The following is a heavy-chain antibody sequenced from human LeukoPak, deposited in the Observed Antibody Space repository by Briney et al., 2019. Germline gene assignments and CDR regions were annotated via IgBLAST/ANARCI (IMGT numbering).Heavy chain of an antibody. V-gene: IGHV4-59*11. Sequence: SESLSLTCTVSGGSISSHYWSWIRQPPGKELEWIGYIYYSGSTNYNPSLKSRVTITVDTSENQFSLKLRSVTAADTAVYYCARGGDGYINFDYWGQGTLVTVSS. CDR3: ARGGDGYINFDY. CDR1: GGSISSHY. CDR2: IYYSGST. J-gene: IGHJ4*02. D-gene: IGHD5-18*01.